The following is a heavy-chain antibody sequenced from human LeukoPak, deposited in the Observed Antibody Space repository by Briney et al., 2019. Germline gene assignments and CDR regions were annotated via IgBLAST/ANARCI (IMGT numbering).Heavy chain of an antibody. Sequence: AGESLKISCKGSGYTFTSYWIAWVRQMPGKGLEWMGMIYPGDSDTRYSPSFQGQVTISADKSISTAYLQWSSLKASDTAMYYCARHNYSSGSQNSPNNWFDPWGQGTLVTVSS. CDR1: GYTFTSYW. J-gene: IGHJ5*02. CDR2: IYPGDSDT. D-gene: IGHD6-19*01. CDR3: ARHNYSSGSQNSPNNWFDP. V-gene: IGHV5-51*01.